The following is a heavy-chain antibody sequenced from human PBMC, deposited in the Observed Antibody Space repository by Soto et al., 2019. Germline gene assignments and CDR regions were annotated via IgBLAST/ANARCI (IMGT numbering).Heavy chain of an antibody. J-gene: IGHJ4*02. V-gene: IGHV4-30-4*01. D-gene: IGHD2-21*02. CDR3: ARGRLSGHPTPPHDY. CDR1: GGSVSSGDSY. CDR2: VYYSGTT. Sequence: QVQLHESGPGLVKPSQTLSLTCTVSGGSVSSGDSYWTWIRQAPGKGLEWVGHVYYSGTTYYNPSLKGRLTMTVDTSKNQFSLMLSSVTAADTAVYFWARGRLSGHPTPPHDYWCQGTLVTVSS.